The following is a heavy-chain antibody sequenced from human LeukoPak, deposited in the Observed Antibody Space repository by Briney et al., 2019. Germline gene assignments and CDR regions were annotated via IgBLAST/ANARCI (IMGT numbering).Heavy chain of an antibody. D-gene: IGHD2-2*01. CDR1: GYTFTSYG. CDR3: ASTGLLRYCSSTSCPNYMDV. CDR2: ISAYNGNT. Sequence: ASVKVSCKASGYTFTSYGISWVRQAPGQGLEWMGWISAYNGNTNYAQKLQGRVTMTTDTSTSTAYMELRSLRSDDTAVYYCASTGLLRYCSSTSCPNYMDVWGKGTTVTVSS. J-gene: IGHJ6*03. V-gene: IGHV1-18*01.